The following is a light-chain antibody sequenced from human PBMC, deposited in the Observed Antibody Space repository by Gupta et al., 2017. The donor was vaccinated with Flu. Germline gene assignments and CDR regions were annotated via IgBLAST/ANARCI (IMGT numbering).Light chain of an antibody. CDR3: EAWDDSLSEDV. Sequence: SLFTQPPSASETPDQTVTIASSGSVINIGSNTVNWYQQLPGTAPKLLIYYNNHRPSGVPSRLSGSKSGTSASLAISGLQSEDEATYFCEAWDDSLSEDVFGTGTKVSV. V-gene: IGLV1-44*01. CDR1: VINIGSNT. J-gene: IGLJ1*01. CDR2: YNN.